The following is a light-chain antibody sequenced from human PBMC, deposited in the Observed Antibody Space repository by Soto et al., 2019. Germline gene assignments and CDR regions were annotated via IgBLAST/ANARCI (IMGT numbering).Light chain of an antibody. CDR2: AAS. V-gene: IGKV1-9*01. CDR1: QGISSY. Sequence: IQLTQSPSSLSASVGDRVTITCRASQGISSYLAWYQQKPGKAPKLLIYAASTLQSGVPSRFSGSGSGTDFTLTISSLQPEDVATYYCQQLNSYLTFGPGTKGDSK. CDR3: QQLNSYLT. J-gene: IGKJ3*01.